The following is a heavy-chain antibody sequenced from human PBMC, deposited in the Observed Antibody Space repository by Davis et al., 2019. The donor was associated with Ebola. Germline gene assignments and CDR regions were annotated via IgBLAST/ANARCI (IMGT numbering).Heavy chain of an antibody. D-gene: IGHD6-19*01. J-gene: IGHJ4*02. CDR2: ISWNSGSI. Sequence: GGSLRLSCAASGFTFDDYAMHWVRQAPGKGLEWVSGISWNSGSIGYADSVKGRFTISRDNAKNSLYLQMNSLRVEDTALYYCAKEGSRIAVAALDYWGQGTLVTVSS. V-gene: IGHV3-9*01. CDR3: AKEGSRIAVAALDY. CDR1: GFTFDDYA.